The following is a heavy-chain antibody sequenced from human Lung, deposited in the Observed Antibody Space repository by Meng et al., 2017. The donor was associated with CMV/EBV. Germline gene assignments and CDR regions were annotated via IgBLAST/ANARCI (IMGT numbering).Heavy chain of an antibody. CDR3: ARRESLVMVPANLRWFDP. J-gene: IGHJ5*02. D-gene: IGHD2-8*01. CDR1: GGSFSDYY. CDR2: VDHRGGT. Sequence: SETLSLTCAVYGGSFSDYYWSWFRQPPGEALEWIGEVDHRGGTNYNPSLRSRATISIDTSKLQFSLRLASVTAADSAVYFCARRESLVMVPANLRWFDPWGQGTRVXVSS. V-gene: IGHV4-34*01.